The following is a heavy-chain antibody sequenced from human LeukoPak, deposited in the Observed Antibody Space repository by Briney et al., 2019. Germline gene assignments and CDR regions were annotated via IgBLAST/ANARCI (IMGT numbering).Heavy chain of an antibody. CDR1: GFTFSSYW. D-gene: IGHD6-19*01. CDR3: ARTRIAVGHYYYYMDV. V-gene: IGHV3-21*01. CDR2: ISSSSSYI. Sequence: GGSLRLSCAASGFTFSSYWMHWVRQAPGKGLEWVSSISSSSSYIYYADSVKGRFTISRDNAKNSLYLQMNSLRAEDTAVYYCARTRIAVGHYYYYMDVWGKGTTVTVSS. J-gene: IGHJ6*03.